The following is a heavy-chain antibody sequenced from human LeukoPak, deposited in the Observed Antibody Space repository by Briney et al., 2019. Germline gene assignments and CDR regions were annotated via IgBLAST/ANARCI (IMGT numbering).Heavy chain of an antibody. CDR1: GFSFSGYA. J-gene: IGHJ4*02. CDR3: ARDPSGYEQIDY. V-gene: IGHV3-30*04. Sequence: GGSLRLSCAASGFSFSGYAMHWVRQAPGKGLEWVAVISYEGSNKYYADSVKGRFTISRDNSKKTLYLQMNSLRAEDTAVYYCARDPSGYEQIDYWGQRTLVTVSS. D-gene: IGHD5-12*01. CDR2: ISYEGSNK.